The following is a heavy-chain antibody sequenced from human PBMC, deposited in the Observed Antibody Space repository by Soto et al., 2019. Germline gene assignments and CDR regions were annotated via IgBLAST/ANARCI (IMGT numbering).Heavy chain of an antibody. Sequence: GASVKVSCKASGGTFSSYAISWVRQAPGQGLEWMGGIIPIFGTANYAQKFQGRVTITADESTGTAYMELSSLRSEDTAVYYCARDLRGYYYGMDVWGQGTTVTVSS. D-gene: IGHD5-12*01. V-gene: IGHV1-69*13. CDR2: IIPIFGTA. J-gene: IGHJ6*02. CDR1: GGTFSSYA. CDR3: ARDLRGYYYGMDV.